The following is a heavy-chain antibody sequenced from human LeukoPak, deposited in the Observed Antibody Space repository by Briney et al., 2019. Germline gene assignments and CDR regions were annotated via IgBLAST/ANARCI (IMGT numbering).Heavy chain of an antibody. Sequence: ASVKVSCKASGYTFTSYGISWVRQATGQGLEWMGWMNPNSGNTGYAQKFQGRVTMTRNTSISTAYMELSSLRSEDTAVYYCARGPRYYDILTGYQPNWFDPWGQGTLVTVSS. CDR2: MNPNSGNT. D-gene: IGHD3-9*01. CDR1: GYTFTSYG. CDR3: ARGPRYYDILTGYQPNWFDP. J-gene: IGHJ5*02. V-gene: IGHV1-8*02.